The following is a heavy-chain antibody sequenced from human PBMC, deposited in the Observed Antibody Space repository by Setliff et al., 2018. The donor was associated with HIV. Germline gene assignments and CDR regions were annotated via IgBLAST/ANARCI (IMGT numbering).Heavy chain of an antibody. J-gene: IGHJ4*02. V-gene: IGHV1-46*01. CDR3: VRGGPRGLEVAALEFAS. Sequence: ASVKVSCKASGYTFTSYYIHWVRQAPGQGLEWMGVINPSGGDGTFLQKFQGRGTMTRETSTKTVYMELSSLRLEDTAVYYCVRGGPRGLEVAALEFASWGPGTLVTVSS. CDR2: INPSGGDG. D-gene: IGHD6-19*01. CDR1: GYTFTSYY.